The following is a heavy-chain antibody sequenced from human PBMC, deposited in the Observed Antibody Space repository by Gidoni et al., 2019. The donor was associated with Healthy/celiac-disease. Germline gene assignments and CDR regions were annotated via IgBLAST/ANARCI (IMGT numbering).Heavy chain of an antibody. CDR1: GGTFSSCA. Sequence: QVQLVQSGAEVEKPGSSVKVSCKASGGTFSSCAISWVRPAPGQGLEWMGGIIPIFGTANYAQKFQGRVTITADESTSTAYMELSSLRSEDTGVYYCARDAKDGSGYGAYWGQGTLVTVSS. D-gene: IGHD5-12*01. CDR2: IIPIFGTA. V-gene: IGHV1-69*01. CDR3: ARDAKDGSGYGAY. J-gene: IGHJ4*02.